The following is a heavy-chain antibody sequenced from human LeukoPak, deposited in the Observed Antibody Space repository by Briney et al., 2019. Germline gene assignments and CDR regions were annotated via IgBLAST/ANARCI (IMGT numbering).Heavy chain of an antibody. V-gene: IGHV3-21*01. CDR2: ISSSSSYI. CDR1: GFTFSSYS. D-gene: IGHD3-22*01. J-gene: IGHJ5*02. Sequence: GGSLRLSCAASGFTFSSYSMNWVRQAPGKGLEWVSSISSSSSYIYYADSVKGRFTISRDNAKNSLYLQMNSLRAEDTAVYYCARDRSPYYYDSSGYSPWGQGTLVTVSS. CDR3: ARDRSPYYYDSSGYSP.